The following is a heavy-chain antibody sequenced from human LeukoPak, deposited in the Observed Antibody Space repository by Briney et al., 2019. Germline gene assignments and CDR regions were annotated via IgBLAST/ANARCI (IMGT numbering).Heavy chain of an antibody. CDR1: GFTFSSYA. D-gene: IGHD3-3*01. J-gene: IGHJ5*02. CDR2: ISGSGGST. Sequence: PGGSLRLSCAASGFTFSSYAMSWVRQAPGKGLEWVSAISGSGGSTYYADSVKGRFTISRDDSKNTLFLQMSSLRPEDTAVYYFARDFGVIRRSWGQGTLVSVSS. V-gene: IGHV3-23*01. CDR3: ARDFGVIRRS.